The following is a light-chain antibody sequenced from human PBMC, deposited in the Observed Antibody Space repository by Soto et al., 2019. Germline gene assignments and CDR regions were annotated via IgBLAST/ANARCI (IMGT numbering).Light chain of an antibody. V-gene: IGLV2-14*01. CDR2: EVS. Sequence: QSALTQPPSASGSPGQSVTISCTGTSSDVGKYDYVSWYQQHPGKAPKLMIYEVSNRPSGVSNRFSGSKSGNTASLTISGLQAEDEADYYCSSYTSSSTLYVFGTGTKVTVL. CDR3: SSYTSSSTLYV. J-gene: IGLJ1*01. CDR1: SSDVGKYDY.